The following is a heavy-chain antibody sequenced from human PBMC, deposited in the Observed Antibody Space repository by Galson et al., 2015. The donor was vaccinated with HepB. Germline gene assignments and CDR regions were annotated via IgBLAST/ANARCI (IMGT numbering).Heavy chain of an antibody. Sequence: SETLSLTCTVSGGSISSSSYSWGWIRQPPGKGLEWIGSIYYSGSTYYNPSLKSRVTISVDTSKNQFSLKLSSVTAADAAVYYCARRSSGYPKRVYYFDYWGQGTLVTVSS. V-gene: IGHV4-39*01. D-gene: IGHD5-12*01. J-gene: IGHJ4*02. CDR2: IYYSGST. CDR1: GGSISSSSYS. CDR3: ARRSSGYPKRVYYFDY.